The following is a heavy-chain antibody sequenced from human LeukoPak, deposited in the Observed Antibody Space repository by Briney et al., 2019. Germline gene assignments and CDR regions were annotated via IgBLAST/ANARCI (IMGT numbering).Heavy chain of an antibody. CDR2: IYTSGST. J-gene: IGHJ3*02. D-gene: IGHD2-2*01. V-gene: IGHV4-4*07. CDR3: ARDSPIYCTSTSCSYDAFDI. CDR1: GGSISSYY. Sequence: SETLSLTCSVSGGSISSYYWSWIRQPAGKGLEWIGRIYTSGSTNYNPSLKSRVTMSIDTSKNQFSLKLSSVTAADTAMYYCARDSPIYCTSTSCSYDAFDIWGQGTMVTVSS.